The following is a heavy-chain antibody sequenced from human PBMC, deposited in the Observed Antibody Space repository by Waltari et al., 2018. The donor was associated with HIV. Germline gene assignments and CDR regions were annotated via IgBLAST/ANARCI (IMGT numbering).Heavy chain of an antibody. Sequence: QVQLQESGPGLVKPSQTLSLTCTVSGGSITSGDYYWTWIRQPAGKGLEGIGRVYTSGVSSYNPSLRSRVTMSLDTSKNQFSLKLTSVTAADTAVYYCARGLDILTGHYHWFLDVWGRGTLVTVSS. CDR3: ARGLDILTGHYHWFLDV. D-gene: IGHD3-9*01. V-gene: IGHV4-61*02. CDR1: GGSITSGDYY. CDR2: VYTSGVS. J-gene: IGHJ2*01.